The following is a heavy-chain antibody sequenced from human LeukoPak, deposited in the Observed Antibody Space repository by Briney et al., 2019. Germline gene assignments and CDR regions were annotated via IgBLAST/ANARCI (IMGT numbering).Heavy chain of an antibody. V-gene: IGHV3-23*01. CDR2: ILGSGGST. D-gene: IGHD3-9*01. CDR3: AKWGDYDVLTGYYVPDY. Sequence: GASLRLSCAPSGFTFSNYAMSWVRQPPGKGLEWVSAILGSGGSTYYADSVKGRFTVSRDNSKSTLYLQMNSLRAEDTALYYCAKWGDYDVLTGYYVPDYWGQGTLVTVSS. CDR1: GFTFSNYA. J-gene: IGHJ4*02.